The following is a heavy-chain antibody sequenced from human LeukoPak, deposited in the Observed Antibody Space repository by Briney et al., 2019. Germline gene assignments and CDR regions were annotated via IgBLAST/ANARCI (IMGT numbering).Heavy chain of an antibody. V-gene: IGHV3-30-3*01. CDR1: GFTFSSYA. J-gene: IGHJ4*02. Sequence: PGRSLRLSWAASGFTFSSYAMHWVRQAPGKGLEWVAVISYDGSNKYYADSVKGRFTISRDNSKNTLYLQMNSLRAEDTAVYYCARDQGGWGQGTLVTVSS. CDR3: ARDQGG. D-gene: IGHD1-26*01. CDR2: ISYDGSNK.